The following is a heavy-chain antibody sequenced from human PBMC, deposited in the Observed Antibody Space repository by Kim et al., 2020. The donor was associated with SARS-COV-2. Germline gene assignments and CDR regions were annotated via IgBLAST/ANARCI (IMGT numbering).Heavy chain of an antibody. CDR2: ISYVGSNK. CDR1: GFTFSSYG. J-gene: IGHJ6*02. V-gene: IGHV3-30*18. D-gene: IGHD2-2*01. Sequence: GGSLRLSCAASGFTFSSYGMHWVRQAPGKGLEWVAVISYVGSNKYYADSVKGRFTISRDNSKNTLYLQMNSLRAEDTAVYYCAKDLNIVVVPAVVIGMDVWGQGTTVTVSS. CDR3: AKDLNIVVVPAVVIGMDV.